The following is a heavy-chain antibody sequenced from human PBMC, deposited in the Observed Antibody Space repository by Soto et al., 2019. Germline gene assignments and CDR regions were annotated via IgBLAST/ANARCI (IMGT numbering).Heavy chain of an antibody. CDR1: GYTFTSYG. J-gene: IGHJ4*02. CDR2: ISAYNGNT. Sequence: QVQLVQSGAGVKKPGASVKVSCKASGYTFTSYGISWVRQAPGHGLEWMGWISAYNGNTNYAQKLQGRVTMTTDTATSTAYMELRRLRSDDTAVYYCARDGALVLWCGELFLPFDYWGQGTLVTVSS. V-gene: IGHV1-18*01. CDR3: ARDGALVLWCGELFLPFDY. D-gene: IGHD3-10*01.